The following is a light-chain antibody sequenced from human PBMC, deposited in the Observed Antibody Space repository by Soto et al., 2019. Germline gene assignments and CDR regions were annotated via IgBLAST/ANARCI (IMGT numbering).Light chain of an antibody. J-gene: IGKJ2*01. Sequence: EIVMTQSPATLSVSPGERATLSCRARQSFSSDVAWHQQKPGQAPRLLIYGASTRATGIPARFSGSGSGTEFTLTISSLQSEDFAVYYCQLYNTWPPYTFGQGTKLEIK. CDR1: QSFSSD. V-gene: IGKV3-15*01. CDR3: QLYNTWPPYT. CDR2: GAS.